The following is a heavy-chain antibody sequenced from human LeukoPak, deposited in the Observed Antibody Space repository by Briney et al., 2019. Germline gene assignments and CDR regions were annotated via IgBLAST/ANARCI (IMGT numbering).Heavy chain of an antibody. Sequence: SQTLSLTCTVSGGSTSSGSYDWSWIRQPAGKGLEWIGRIYTSGSTNYNPSLKSRVTISVDTSKNQFSLKLSSMTAADTAVYYCARGPYCSVGSCYFSYWGQGTLVTVSS. CDR1: GGSTSSGSYD. CDR3: ARGPYCSVGSCYFSY. V-gene: IGHV4-61*02. J-gene: IGHJ4*02. D-gene: IGHD2-15*01. CDR2: IYTSGST.